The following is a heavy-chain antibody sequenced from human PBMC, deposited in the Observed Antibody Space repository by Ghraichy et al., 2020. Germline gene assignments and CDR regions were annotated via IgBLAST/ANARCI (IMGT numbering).Heavy chain of an antibody. CDR2: ISNLGFTS. J-gene: IGHJ4*02. D-gene: IGHD3-3*01. Sequence: GESLNISCAASGFNFSSHAMAWVRQAPGKRLEWVSGISNLGFTSNYADSVKGRFTISRDNSRNTLFLQMNSLRVEDTAIYYCARDPRVGTIFGVVMPRWDSWGQGTLVTVSS. CDR3: ARDPRVGTIFGVVMPRWDS. V-gene: IGHV3-23*01. CDR1: GFNFSSHA.